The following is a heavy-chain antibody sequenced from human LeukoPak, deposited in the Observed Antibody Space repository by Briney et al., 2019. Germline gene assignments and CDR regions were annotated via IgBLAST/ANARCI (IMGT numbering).Heavy chain of an antibody. CDR2: IRSKANSYAT. V-gene: IGHV3-73*01. Sequence: GGSLRLSCAASGFTFSGCAMHWVRQASGKGLEWVGRIRSKANSYATAYAASVKGRFTISRDDSKNTAYLQMNSLKTEDTAVYYCSAADGYSSSWYESDFDYWGQGTLVTVSS. J-gene: IGHJ4*02. CDR1: GFTFSGCA. D-gene: IGHD6-13*01. CDR3: SAADGYSSSWYESDFDY.